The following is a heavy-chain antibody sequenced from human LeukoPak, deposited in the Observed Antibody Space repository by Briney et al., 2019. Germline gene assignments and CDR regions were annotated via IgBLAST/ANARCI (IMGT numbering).Heavy chain of an antibody. J-gene: IGHJ3*02. CDR2: FDPEDGET. Sequence: ASVKVSCKVFGYTLTELSMHWVRQAPGKGLEWMGGFDPEDGETIYAQKFQGRVTMTEDTSTDTAYMELSSLRSEDTAVYYCATAIRNYGDAFDIWGQGTMVTVSP. CDR1: GYTLTELS. D-gene: IGHD4-17*01. V-gene: IGHV1-24*01. CDR3: ATAIRNYGDAFDI.